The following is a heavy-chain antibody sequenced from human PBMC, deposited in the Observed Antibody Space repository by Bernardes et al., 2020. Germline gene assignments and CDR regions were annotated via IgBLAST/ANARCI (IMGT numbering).Heavy chain of an antibody. CDR1: GYTFTSYG. Sequence: ASVKVSFKASGYTFTSYGISWVRQAPGQGLEWMGWISGYNGNTNYAQKFQGRVAMTSDAATTTGYMELRSLRSDDTAVYYCARGEDLVVVPADYYYGLDVWGQGTTVTVSS. CDR2: ISGYNGNT. V-gene: IGHV1-18*04. D-gene: IGHD2-2*01. CDR3: ARGEDLVVVPADYYYGLDV. J-gene: IGHJ6*02.